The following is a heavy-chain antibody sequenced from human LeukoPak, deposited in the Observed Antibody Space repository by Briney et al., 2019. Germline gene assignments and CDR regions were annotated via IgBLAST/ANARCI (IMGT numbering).Heavy chain of an antibody. CDR2: IYYSGST. D-gene: IGHD5-18*01. Sequence: PSETLSLTCSVSGGSISSSGYYWGWIRQPPGKGLEWIGSIYYSGSTYYNPSLKSRVTISVDTSKNQFSLKLSSVTAADTAVYYCARPGNYGYARAFDIWGQGTMVTVSS. CDR3: ARPGNYGYARAFDI. J-gene: IGHJ3*02. CDR1: GGSISSSGYY. V-gene: IGHV4-39*01.